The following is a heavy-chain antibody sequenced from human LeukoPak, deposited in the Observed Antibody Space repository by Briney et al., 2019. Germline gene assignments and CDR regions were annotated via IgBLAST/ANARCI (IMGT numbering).Heavy chain of an antibody. CDR3: VRAGYTYGTLYF. CDR1: GFTFREYW. V-gene: IGHV3-7*01. D-gene: IGHD5-18*01. CDR2: IKQDGGDK. J-gene: IGHJ4*02. Sequence: GGSLRLSCAASGFTFREYWMTWVRQAPGKGLEWVADIKQDGGDKNYVDSVKGRFTTSRDNAKNSLYLQMDSLRAEDTAVYYCVRAGYTYGTLYFWGQGTLVTVSS.